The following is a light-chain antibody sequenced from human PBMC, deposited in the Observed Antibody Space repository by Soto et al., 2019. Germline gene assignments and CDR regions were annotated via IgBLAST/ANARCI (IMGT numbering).Light chain of an antibody. Sequence: QSALTQPASVSGSPGQSITISCTGTSSDVGGYNYVSWYQQQSGKAPKLMIHEVSNRPSGVSNRFSGSKSGNTASLTISGLQAEDEADYYCSSYAGNNNVIFGGGTKLTVL. J-gene: IGLJ2*01. CDR2: EVS. CDR1: SSDVGGYNY. V-gene: IGLV2-14*01. CDR3: SSYAGNNNVI.